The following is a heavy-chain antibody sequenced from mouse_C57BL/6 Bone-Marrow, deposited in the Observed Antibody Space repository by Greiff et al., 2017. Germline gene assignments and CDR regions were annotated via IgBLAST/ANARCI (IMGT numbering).Heavy chain of an antibody. CDR1: GYTFTSYG. Sequence: VQLQQSGAELARPGASVKLSCKASGYTFTSYGISWVKQRPGQGLEWIGEIYPRGGDTYYNEKFKGKATLTADKSSSTAYMELRSLTSEDTAVYFCASFYYYGSSYDYWGQGTTLTVSS. D-gene: IGHD1-1*01. J-gene: IGHJ2*01. CDR2: IYPRGGDT. CDR3: ASFYYYGSSYDY. V-gene: IGHV1-81*01.